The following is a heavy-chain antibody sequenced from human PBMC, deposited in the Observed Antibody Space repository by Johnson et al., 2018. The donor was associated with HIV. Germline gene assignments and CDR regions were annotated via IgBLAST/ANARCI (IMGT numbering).Heavy chain of an antibody. V-gene: IGHV3-23*04. D-gene: IGHD3-3*01. CDR3: AKVGGVVIFSQLVDAFDI. CDR1: GFTFSSYA. CDR2: ISGSGGST. Sequence: EVQLVESGGGLAKPGGSLRLSCAASGFTFSSYAMSWVRQAPGKGLEWVSAISGSGGSTYYADSVKGRFTISRDNSTNTLYLQMNSLRAEDTAVYYCAKVGGVVIFSQLVDAFDIWGQGTMVTVSS. J-gene: IGHJ3*02.